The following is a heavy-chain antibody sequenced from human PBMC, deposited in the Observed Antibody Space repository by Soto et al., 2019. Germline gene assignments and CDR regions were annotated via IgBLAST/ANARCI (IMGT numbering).Heavy chain of an antibody. Sequence: EVQLLESGGGLVQPGGSLGLSCAASGFTFSSYAMSWVRQAPGKGLEYVSSISVAGDGTYYGDSVKGRFTISRDNSKNTLYLKMNSLRVEDTAVYYCARTTVTKSRDYWGQGTLVTVSS. J-gene: IGHJ4*02. D-gene: IGHD4-17*01. CDR1: GFTFSSYA. CDR3: ARTTVTKSRDY. V-gene: IGHV3-23*01. CDR2: ISVAGDGT.